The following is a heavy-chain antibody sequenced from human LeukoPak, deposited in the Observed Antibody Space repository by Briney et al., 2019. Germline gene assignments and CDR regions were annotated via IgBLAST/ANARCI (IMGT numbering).Heavy chain of an antibody. V-gene: IGHV1-8*01. Sequence: ASVKVSCKASGYTFTSYDINWVRQATGQGLEWMGWMNPNSGNTGYAQKFQGRVTMTRNTSISTAYMELSSLRSEDTAVYYCARSNGLTMVRGFIFESNWFDPWGQGTLVTL. D-gene: IGHD3-10*01. CDR2: MNPNSGNT. J-gene: IGHJ5*02. CDR3: ARSNGLTMVRGFIFESNWFDP. CDR1: GYTFTSYD.